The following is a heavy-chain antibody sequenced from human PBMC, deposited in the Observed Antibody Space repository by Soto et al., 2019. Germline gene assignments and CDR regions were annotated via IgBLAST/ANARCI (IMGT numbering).Heavy chain of an antibody. CDR3: ARGPRYFDWYSGHDYKKDIYYYYMDV. CDR2: MNPNSGNT. CDR1: GYTFTSYD. J-gene: IGHJ6*03. D-gene: IGHD3-9*01. V-gene: IGHV1-8*01. Sequence: ASVKVSCKASGYTFTSYDINWVRQATGQGLEWMGWMNPNSGNTGYAQKFQGRVTMTRNTSISTAYMELSSLRSEDTAVYYCARGPRYFDWYSGHDYKKDIYYYYMDVWGKGTTVTVSS.